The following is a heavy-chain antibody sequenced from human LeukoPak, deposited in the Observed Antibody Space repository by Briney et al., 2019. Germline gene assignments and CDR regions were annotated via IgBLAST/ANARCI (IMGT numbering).Heavy chain of an antibody. CDR1: GFTFSNSA. CDR2: IDYDSSHI. Sequence: GGSLRLPCAASGFTFSNSAMNWVRQVPGKGLEWVSSIDYDSSHIYYAASVRGRFTISRDNARNSVYLQMNSLRVEDTAVYYCARDPLRYLRVGHYDYWGQGTLVDVSS. D-gene: IGHD3-9*01. J-gene: IGHJ4*02. V-gene: IGHV3-21*01. CDR3: ARDPLRYLRVGHYDY.